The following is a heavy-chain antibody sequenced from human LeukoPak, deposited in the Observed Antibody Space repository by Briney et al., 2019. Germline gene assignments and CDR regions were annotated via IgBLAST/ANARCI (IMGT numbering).Heavy chain of an antibody. CDR3: VKDHGWLLYS. V-gene: IGHV3-48*03. Sequence: GGSLRFSCAASGFTFSSYEMNWVRQAPGKGLEWVSYISSSGSTIYYADSVKGRFTISRDNAKNSLYLQMNSLRADDTAVYYCVKDHGWLLYSWGQGTLVTVSS. J-gene: IGHJ4*02. CDR2: ISSSGSTI. D-gene: IGHD3-9*01. CDR1: GFTFSSYE.